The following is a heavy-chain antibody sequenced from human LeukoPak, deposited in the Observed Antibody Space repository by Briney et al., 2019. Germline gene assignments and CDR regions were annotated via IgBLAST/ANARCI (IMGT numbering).Heavy chain of an antibody. J-gene: IGHJ3*02. V-gene: IGHV3-23*01. Sequence: GGSLRLSCAASGFTLSSYAMSWVRQAPGKGLEWVSAISGSGGSTYYADSVKGRFTISRDNSKNTLYLQMNSLRAEDTAVYYCAKNWAWDFWSGPSHAFDIWGQGTMVTVSS. CDR3: AKNWAWDFWSGPSHAFDI. CDR2: ISGSGGST. CDR1: GFTLSSYA. D-gene: IGHD3-3*01.